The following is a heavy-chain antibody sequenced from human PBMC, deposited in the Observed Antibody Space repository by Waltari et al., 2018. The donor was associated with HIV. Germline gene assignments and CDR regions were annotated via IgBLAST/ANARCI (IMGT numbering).Heavy chain of an antibody. CDR2: IKYDGSVE. CDR3: ARDSRIPGY. CDR1: GFFFSDYW. V-gene: IGHV3-7*01. J-gene: IGHJ4*02. Sequence: EVQLVASGGGLVQPGGSLRLSCAASGFFFSDYWMSWVRQTPGKGLEWVAHIKYDGSVEYYVDSVKGRFTISRDNAKNSLYLQMNGVRVEDTAVYYCARDSRIPGYWGQGT. D-gene: IGHD2-2*01.